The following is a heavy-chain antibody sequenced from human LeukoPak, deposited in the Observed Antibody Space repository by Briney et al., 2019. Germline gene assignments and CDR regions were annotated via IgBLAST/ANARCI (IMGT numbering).Heavy chain of an antibody. D-gene: IGHD3-10*01. J-gene: IGHJ5*02. Sequence: SETLSLTCTVSGGSISSYYWYWIRQPPGKGLEWIGHIYYSGSTNYNPSLKSRLTISVDTSKNQFSLKLSSVTAADTAVYYCARVVTMVRGAPTPPRIDPWGQGTLVTVSS. CDR2: IYYSGST. V-gene: IGHV4-59*01. CDR3: ARVVTMVRGAPTPPRIDP. CDR1: GGSISSYY.